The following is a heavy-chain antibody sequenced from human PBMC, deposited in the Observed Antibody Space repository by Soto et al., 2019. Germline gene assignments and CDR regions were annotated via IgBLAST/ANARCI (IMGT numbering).Heavy chain of an antibody. V-gene: IGHV1-69*12. CDR3: ATLPADYYCEYYRFHY. D-gene: IGHD4-17*01. CDR2: IIPIFGAV. Sequence: QVQLVQSGAEVRKPGSSVTVSCEASGGTFTAYVITWVRQAPGQGLEWMGGIIPIFGAVNYAHKFQGRVTITADESTTTVYMELGSLRSEDTAVYYCATLPADYYCEYYRFHYWGQGTLVTVSS. J-gene: IGHJ4*02. CDR1: GGTFTAYV.